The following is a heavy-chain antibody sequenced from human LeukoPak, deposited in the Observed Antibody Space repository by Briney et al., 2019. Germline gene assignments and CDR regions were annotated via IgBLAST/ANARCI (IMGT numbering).Heavy chain of an antibody. Sequence: GGSLRLSCAASGFTFSSYWMSWVRQAPGKGLEWVANIKQDGSEKYYVDSVKGRFTISRDNAKNSLYLQMNSLRAEDTAVYYCARVRYCSSTSCYGGAFDIWGQGTMVTVSS. CDR3: ARVRYCSSTSCYGGAFDI. CDR2: IKQDGSEK. J-gene: IGHJ3*02. CDR1: GFTFSSYW. D-gene: IGHD2-2*01. V-gene: IGHV3-7*01.